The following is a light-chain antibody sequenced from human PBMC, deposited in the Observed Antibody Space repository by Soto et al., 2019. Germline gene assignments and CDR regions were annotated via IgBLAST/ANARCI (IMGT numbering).Light chain of an antibody. CDR1: QSISTH. J-gene: IGKJ4*01. CDR2: AAS. Sequence: DIQMTQSPSSLSASVGDRVTITCRASQSISTHLNWYQQKPGKAPNLLIYAASSLQSGVPSRFSGSGSGTDFTLTINSLQPEDFATYFCQQSYITPAGFGGGTKVEIK. V-gene: IGKV1-39*01. CDR3: QQSYITPAG.